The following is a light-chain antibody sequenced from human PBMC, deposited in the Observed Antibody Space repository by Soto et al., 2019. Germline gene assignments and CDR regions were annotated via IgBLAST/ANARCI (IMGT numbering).Light chain of an antibody. V-gene: IGLV2-8*01. CDR3: SSYAGSNNFVV. Sequence: QSVLTQPPSASGSPGQSVSISCTGSSSDVGGYNYVSWYQQHPGKAPKLMIYGVSERPSGVPDRFSGSKSGNTASLTVSGLQADDEADYYCSSYAGSNNFVVFGGGTKLTVL. CDR2: GVS. J-gene: IGLJ2*01. CDR1: SSDVGGYNY.